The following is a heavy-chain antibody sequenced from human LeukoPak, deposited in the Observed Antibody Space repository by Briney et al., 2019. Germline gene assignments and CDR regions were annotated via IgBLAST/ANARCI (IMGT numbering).Heavy chain of an antibody. CDR2: ISAYNGNT. D-gene: IGHD3-10*01. J-gene: IGHJ5*02. Sequence: ASVKVSCKASGYTFTSYGISWVRQAPGQGLEWMGWISAYNGNTNYAQKLQGRVTMTTDTSTGTAYMELRSLRSDDTAVYYCAGDLMVRGARRNNWFDPWGQGTLVTVSS. CDR1: GYTFTSYG. CDR3: AGDLMVRGARRNNWFDP. V-gene: IGHV1-18*01.